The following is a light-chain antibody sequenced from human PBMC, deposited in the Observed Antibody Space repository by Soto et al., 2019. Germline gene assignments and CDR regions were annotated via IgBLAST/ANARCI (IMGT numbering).Light chain of an antibody. J-gene: IGKJ2*01. Sequence: DIQVTQSPSSLSASVGDRVTITCRASQSIYNYLNWYQQKPGNAPNLLIYAASTLQPGVPSRFSGGGSGTDFTFNISSLQPEDFATYYCQQSYSNPPTFGQGPKLEI. CDR3: QQSYSNPPT. CDR1: QSIYNY. V-gene: IGKV1-39*01. CDR2: AAS.